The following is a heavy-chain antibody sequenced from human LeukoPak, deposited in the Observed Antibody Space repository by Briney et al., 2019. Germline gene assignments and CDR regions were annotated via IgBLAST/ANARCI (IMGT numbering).Heavy chain of an antibody. CDR3: ASYRNGWYFDL. D-gene: IGHD3-16*02. CDR1: DGSISSGGYY. Sequence: SETLSLTCTVSDGSISSGGYYRSWIRQHPGKGLEWIGYIYGSGSTYYNPALKSRFTISGDTSKNQFSLNLSSVTAADTAVYFCASYRNGWYFDLWGRGTQVTVSS. V-gene: IGHV4-31*03. J-gene: IGHJ2*01. CDR2: IYGSGST.